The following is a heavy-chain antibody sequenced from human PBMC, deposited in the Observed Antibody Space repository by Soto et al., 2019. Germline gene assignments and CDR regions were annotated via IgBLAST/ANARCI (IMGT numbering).Heavy chain of an antibody. CDR1: GGTFSSYA. V-gene: IGHV1-69*13. CDR2: IIPIFGTA. J-gene: IGHJ6*02. CDR3: ARGARYYYYYGMDV. Sequence: SVKVSGKASGGTFSSYAISWVRQAPGQGLEWMGGIIPIFGTANYAQKFQGRVTITADESTSTAYMELSSLRSEDTAVYYCARGARYYYYYGMDVWGQGTTVTVSS.